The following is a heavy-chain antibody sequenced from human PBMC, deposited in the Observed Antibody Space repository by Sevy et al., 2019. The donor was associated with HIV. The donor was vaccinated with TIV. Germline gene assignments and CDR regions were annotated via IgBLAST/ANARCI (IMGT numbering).Heavy chain of an antibody. D-gene: IGHD2-21*01. Sequence: SETLSLTYTVSGGSISSYYWSWIRQPPGKGLEWIGYIYYSGSTNYNPSLKSRVTISVDTSKNQFSLKLSSVTAADTAVYYCARDRNCGGDCFYFDYWGQGTLVTVSS. CDR3: ARDRNCGGDCFYFDY. V-gene: IGHV4-59*01. CDR2: IYYSGST. J-gene: IGHJ4*02. CDR1: GGSISSYY.